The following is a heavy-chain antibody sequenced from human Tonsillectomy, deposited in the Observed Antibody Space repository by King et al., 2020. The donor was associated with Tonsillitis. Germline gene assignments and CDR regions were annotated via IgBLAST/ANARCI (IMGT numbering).Heavy chain of an antibody. J-gene: IGHJ3*01. D-gene: IGHD5-24*01. Sequence: VQLVESGGGLIQPGGSLRLSCTASGFTVSSNYMSWVRQAPVKGLEWVSVIYSDGSTYYADSVKGRFTISRDNSKNTMYLQMNSLRDEDTAVYYCARRVQLWLGAFDVWGQGTMVTVSS. CDR1: GFTVSSNY. CDR3: ARRVQLWLGAFDV. CDR2: IYSDGST. V-gene: IGHV3-53*01.